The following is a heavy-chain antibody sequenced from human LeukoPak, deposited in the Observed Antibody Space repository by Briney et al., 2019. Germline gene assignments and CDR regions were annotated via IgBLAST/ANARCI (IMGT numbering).Heavy chain of an antibody. CDR2: INHSGST. V-gene: IGHV4-34*01. D-gene: IGHD3-10*01. Sequence: PSETLSLTCAVYGGSFSGCYWSWIRQPPGKGLEWIGEINHSGSTNYNPSLKSRVTISVDTSKNQFSLKLSSVTAADTAVYYCVYGMVRGVFDYWGQGTLVTVSS. CDR1: GGSFSGCY. CDR3: VYGMVRGVFDY. J-gene: IGHJ4*02.